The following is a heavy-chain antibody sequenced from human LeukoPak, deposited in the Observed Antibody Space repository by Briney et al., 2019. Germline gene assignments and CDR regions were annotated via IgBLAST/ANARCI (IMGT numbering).Heavy chain of an antibody. CDR3: ARERPYYYGSGSYYNGYYFDY. D-gene: IGHD3-10*01. CDR1: GFTFSSYA. J-gene: IGHJ4*02. V-gene: IGHV3-30*04. Sequence: GGSLRLSCAASGFTFSSYAMHWVRQAPGKGLEWVAVISYDGSNKYYADSVKGRFTISRDNSKNTLYLQMNSLGAEDTAVYYCARERPYYYGSGSYYNGYYFDYWGQGTLVTVSS. CDR2: ISYDGSNK.